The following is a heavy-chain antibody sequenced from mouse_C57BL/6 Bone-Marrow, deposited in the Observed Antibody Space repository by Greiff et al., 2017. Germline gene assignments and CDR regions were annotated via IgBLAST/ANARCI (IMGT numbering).Heavy chain of an antibody. CDR1: GYTFTNYW. CDR3: ARSGAWAGFAY. CDR2: IYPGGGYT. Sequence: VQVVESGAELVRPGTSVKMSCKASGYTFTNYWIGWAKQRPGHGLEWIGDIYPGGGYTNYNEKFKGKATLTADKSSSTAYMQFSSLTSEDSAIYYCARSGAWAGFAYWGQGTLVTVSA. J-gene: IGHJ3*01. D-gene: IGHD3-2*02. V-gene: IGHV1-63*01.